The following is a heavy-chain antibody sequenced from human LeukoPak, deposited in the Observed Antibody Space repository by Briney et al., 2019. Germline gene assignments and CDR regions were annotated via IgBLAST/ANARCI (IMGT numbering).Heavy chain of an antibody. D-gene: IGHD5-18*01. J-gene: IGHJ4*02. CDR1: GSTFSSYA. CDR2: ISGSGGST. CDR3: AKLCPNTAMARTFVDY. V-gene: IGHV3-23*01. Sequence: GGSLRLSCAASGSTFSSYAMSWVRQAPGKGLEWVSAISGSGGSTYYADSVKGRFTISRDNSKNTLYLQMNSLRAEDTAVYYCAKLCPNTAMARTFVDYWGQGTLVTVSS.